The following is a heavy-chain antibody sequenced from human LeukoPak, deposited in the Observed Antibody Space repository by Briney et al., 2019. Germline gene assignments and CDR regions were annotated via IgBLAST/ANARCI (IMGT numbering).Heavy chain of an antibody. CDR1: GGSISSGDYY. J-gene: IGHJ5*02. Sequence: PSQTLSLTCTVSGGSISSGDYYWSLIRQPPGKGLEWIGYIYYSGSTYYNPSLKSRVTISVDTSKNQFSLKLSSVTAADTAVYYCARGIVLMVYALAPRSGFDPWGQGTLVTVSS. CDR2: IYYSGST. D-gene: IGHD2-8*01. CDR3: ARGIVLMVYALAPRSGFDP. V-gene: IGHV4-30-4*08.